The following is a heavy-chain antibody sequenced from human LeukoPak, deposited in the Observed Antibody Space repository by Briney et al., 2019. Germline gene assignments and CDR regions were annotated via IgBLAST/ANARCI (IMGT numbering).Heavy chain of an antibody. CDR2: IKSKTDGGTT. CDR3: TTNYDFWSGYYG. V-gene: IGHV3-15*01. J-gene: IGHJ4*02. Sequence: GGSLRLSCAASGFTFSNAWMSWVRQAPGKGLEWVGRIKSKTDGGTTDYAAPVKGRFTISRDDSKNTLYLQMNSLKTEDTAVYYRTTNYDFWSGYYGWGQGTLVTVSS. D-gene: IGHD3-3*01. CDR1: GFTFSNAW.